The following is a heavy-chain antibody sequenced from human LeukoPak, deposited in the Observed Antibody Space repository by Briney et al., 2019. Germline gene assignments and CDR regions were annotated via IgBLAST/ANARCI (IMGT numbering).Heavy chain of an antibody. CDR1: GFTFRNYW. Sequence: GGSLRLSCAASGFTFRNYWMGWVRQAPGKGLEWVANTKPDGSAEYYADSVRGRFTTSRDNANNFLYLQMNRLRAEDTAVYYCARDGGFNTNLDCWGRATKLT. V-gene: IGHV3-7*01. CDR2: TKPDGSAE. CDR3: ARDGGFNTNLDC. D-gene: IGHD5-24*01. J-gene: IGHJ4*02.